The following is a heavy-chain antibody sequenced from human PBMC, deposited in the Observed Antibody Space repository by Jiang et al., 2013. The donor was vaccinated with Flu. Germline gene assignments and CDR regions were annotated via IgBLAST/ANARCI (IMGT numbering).Heavy chain of an antibody. CDR3: ARRLVTGYFDL. V-gene: IGHV4-59*08. Sequence: GLVKPSETLSLTCTVSGASIDSYYWNWIRQPPGKGLEWIGDIYYSGSTNYNPSLKSRVTISVDTSKKQFSLELNSVTAADTALYYCARRLVTGYFDLWDRGTLVTVSS. CDR2: IYYSGST. D-gene: IGHD1-20*01. J-gene: IGHJ2*01. CDR1: GASIDSYY.